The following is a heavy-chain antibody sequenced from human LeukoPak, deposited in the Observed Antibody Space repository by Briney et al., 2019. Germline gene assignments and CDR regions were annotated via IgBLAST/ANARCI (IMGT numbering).Heavy chain of an antibody. CDR1: GGSISSSSYY. Sequence: PSETLSLTCSVSGGSISSSSYYWGWIPQPPGKGLEWIGSIYLSVTTYFNPSLKSRVTISVDTSKNQFSLNVSSVTAADTAMYYCAVIGQWRGFFDCWGRGTLVTVSS. CDR3: AVIGQWRGFFDC. J-gene: IGHJ4*01. CDR2: IYLSVTT. V-gene: IGHV4-39*01. D-gene: IGHD6-19*01.